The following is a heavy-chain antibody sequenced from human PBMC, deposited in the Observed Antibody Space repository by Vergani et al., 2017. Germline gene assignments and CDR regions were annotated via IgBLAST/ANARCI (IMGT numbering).Heavy chain of an antibody. CDR1: GFTFSSYS. V-gene: IGHV3-48*01. D-gene: IGHD2-2*01. CDR3: ARDLFRRCSSTSCYYDRGAIDY. J-gene: IGHJ4*02. Sequence: EVQLVESGGGLVQPGGSLRLSCAASGFTFSSYSMNWVRQAPGKGLEWVSYISSSSSTIYYADSVKGRFTISRDNAKNSLYLQMNSLRAEDTAVYYCARDLFRRCSSTSCYYDRGAIDYWGQGTLVTVSS. CDR2: ISSSSSTI.